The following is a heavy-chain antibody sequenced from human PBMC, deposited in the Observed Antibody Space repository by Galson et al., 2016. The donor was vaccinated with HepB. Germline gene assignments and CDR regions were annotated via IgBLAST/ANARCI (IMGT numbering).Heavy chain of an antibody. D-gene: IGHD2-2*01. V-gene: IGHV3-33*01. CDR3: SRPAVPAATYWYYFGS. CDR2: IWYDGSNK. Sequence: SLRLSCAASGFTFSNYNIHWVRQAPGKGLEWVAVIWYDGSNKYYADSVKGRFALSRDNSKNTLDLQINSLRAEGTAVYFCSRPAVPAATYWYYFGSWGPGTLVTVSS. CDR1: GFTFSNYN. J-gene: IGHJ4*01.